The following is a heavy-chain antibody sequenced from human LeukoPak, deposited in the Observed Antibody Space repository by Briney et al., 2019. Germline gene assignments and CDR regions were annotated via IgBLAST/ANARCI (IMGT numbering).Heavy chain of an antibody. J-gene: IGHJ4*02. V-gene: IGHV4-39*01. CDR3: ARQEEGNFDY. CDR2: IYYSGST. CDR1: GGSISSSSYY. Sequence: SETLSLTCTVSGGSISSSSYYWGWIRQPPGKGLECIGSIYYSGSTYYNSSLKSRVTISVDTSKNQFSLKLSSVTAADTAVYYCARQEEGNFDYWGQGTLVTVSS.